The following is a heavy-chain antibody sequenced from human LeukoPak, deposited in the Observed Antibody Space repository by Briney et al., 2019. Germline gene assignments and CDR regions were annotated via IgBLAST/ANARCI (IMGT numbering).Heavy chain of an antibody. J-gene: IGHJ4*02. CDR2: FDPEDGET. D-gene: IGHD2-8*02. CDR3: ATDGGVALHYFHY. V-gene: IGHV1-24*01. CDR1: GYTLTELS. Sequence: ASVTVSFKVSGYTLTELSMRWVGQAPGKGEEGMGGFDPEDGETIYAQKFQGRVTMTEDTSTDTAYMELSSLRSEDTAVYYCATDGGVALHYFHYWGQGTLVTVSS.